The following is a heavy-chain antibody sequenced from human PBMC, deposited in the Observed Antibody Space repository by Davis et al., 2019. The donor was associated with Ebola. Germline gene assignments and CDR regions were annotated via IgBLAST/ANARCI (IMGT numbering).Heavy chain of an antibody. V-gene: IGHV1-2*02. CDR3: AARANVDY. Sequence: ASVKVSCKASGYTFIGYYMHWVRQAPGQGLEWMGWINPNSGGTNYAQKFQGRVTMTEDTSTDTAYMELSSLRSEDTAVYYCAARANVDYWGQGTLVTVSS. J-gene: IGHJ4*02. CDR1: GYTFIGYY. CDR2: INPNSGGT.